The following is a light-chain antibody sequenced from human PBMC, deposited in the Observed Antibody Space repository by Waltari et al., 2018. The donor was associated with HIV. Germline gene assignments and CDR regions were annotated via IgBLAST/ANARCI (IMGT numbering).Light chain of an antibody. J-gene: IGKJ5*01. CDR2: GAS. CDR1: QDINNW. Sequence: DIQMTQSPSSVSASIGDRVNITCRASQDINNWLAWYQQKGGKAPNLLIYGASTLQRGVPSRFSGSGSGTDFTLSISSVQPEDFATYYCQQARGVPITFGQGTRLDIK. V-gene: IGKV1D-12*01. CDR3: QQARGVPIT.